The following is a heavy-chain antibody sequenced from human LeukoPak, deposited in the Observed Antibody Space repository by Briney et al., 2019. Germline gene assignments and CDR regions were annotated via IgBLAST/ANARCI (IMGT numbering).Heavy chain of an antibody. CDR3: ARVRDDYVWGSYRYYYYYGMDV. Sequence: ASVKASCKASGYTFTSYDINWVRQATGQGLEWMGWMNPNSGNTGYAQKFQGRVTMTRNTSISTAYMELSSLRSEDTAVYCCARVRDDYVWGSYRYYYYYGMDVWGQGTTVTVSS. D-gene: IGHD3-16*02. CDR2: MNPNSGNT. J-gene: IGHJ6*02. V-gene: IGHV1-8*01. CDR1: GYTFTSYD.